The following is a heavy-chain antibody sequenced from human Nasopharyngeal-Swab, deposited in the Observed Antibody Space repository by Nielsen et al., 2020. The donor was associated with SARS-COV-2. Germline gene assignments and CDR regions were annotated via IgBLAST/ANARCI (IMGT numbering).Heavy chain of an antibody. D-gene: IGHD2-21*02. Sequence: GESLKISCAASGFTFSSYGMHWVRQAPGKGLEWVAVISYDGSNKYYADSVKGRFTISRDNSKNTLYLQMNSLRAEDTAVYYCAKGPFIVVVTGGGDVDYWGQGTLVTVSS. CDR1: GFTFSSYG. CDR2: ISYDGSNK. CDR3: AKGPFIVVVTGGGDVDY. V-gene: IGHV3-30*18. J-gene: IGHJ4*02.